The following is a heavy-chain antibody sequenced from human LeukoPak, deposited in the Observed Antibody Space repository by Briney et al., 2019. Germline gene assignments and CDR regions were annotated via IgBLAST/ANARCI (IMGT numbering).Heavy chain of an antibody. J-gene: IGHJ4*02. Sequence: GGSLRLSCAASGFTFSSYAMSWVRQAPGKGLEWVGRIKSKYNGGTTDYAAPVTGRFTISRDDSKNTLYLQMNSLKTDDTAMYYCASDRPDYWGQGTLVTVSS. CDR1: GFTFSSYA. CDR2: IKSKYNGGTT. V-gene: IGHV3-15*01. CDR3: ASDRPDY.